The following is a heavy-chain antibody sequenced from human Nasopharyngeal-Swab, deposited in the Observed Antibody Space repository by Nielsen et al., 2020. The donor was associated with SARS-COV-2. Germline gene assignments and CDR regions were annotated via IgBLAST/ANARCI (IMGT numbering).Heavy chain of an antibody. J-gene: IGHJ4*02. D-gene: IGHD1/OR15-1a*01. Sequence: IRQPRGEGVEWMGFIHQSGSTTYSPSLKSRLTMSVDTSKNQFSLKLTSVTAADTALYYCARERTAPGTLYYFDYWGQGTPVTVSS. V-gene: IGHV4-30-4*01. CDR3: ARERTAPGTLYYFDY. CDR2: IHQSGST.